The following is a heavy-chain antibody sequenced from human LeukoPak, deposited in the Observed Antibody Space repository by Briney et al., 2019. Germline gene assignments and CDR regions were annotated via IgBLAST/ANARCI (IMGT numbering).Heavy chain of an antibody. Sequence: GGSLRLSCAASGFTFSSYAMSWVRQAPGKGLEWVSGIVGSGDSTYYADSVKGRFTISRDNSKNTLYLQMNSLRAEDTAVYYCAKVGRSGWYFDYWGQGTLVTVSS. CDR2: IVGSGDST. V-gene: IGHV3-23*01. J-gene: IGHJ4*02. D-gene: IGHD6-19*01. CDR3: AKVGRSGWYFDY. CDR1: GFTFSSYA.